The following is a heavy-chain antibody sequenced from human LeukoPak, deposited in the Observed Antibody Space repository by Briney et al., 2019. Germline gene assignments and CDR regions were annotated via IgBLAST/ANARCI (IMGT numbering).Heavy chain of an antibody. D-gene: IGHD6-19*01. V-gene: IGHV1-2*02. CDR1: GYTFTGYY. Sequence: ASVKVSCKASGYTFTGYYMHWARQAPGQGLEWMGWINPNSGGTNYAQKFQGRVTMTRDTSISTAYMELSRLRSDDTAVYYCARFLTVAVYAFDIWGQGTMVTVSS. CDR3: ARFLTVAVYAFDI. J-gene: IGHJ3*02. CDR2: INPNSGGT.